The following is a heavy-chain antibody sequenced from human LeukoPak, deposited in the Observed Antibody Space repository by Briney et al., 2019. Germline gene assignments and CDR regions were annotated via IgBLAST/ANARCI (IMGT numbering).Heavy chain of an antibody. CDR3: AKEPQWFGEYGMDV. J-gene: IGHJ6*02. V-gene: IGHV3-23*01. CDR2: ISGSGGST. Sequence: GGSLRLSCAASGFTFSNYAMSWVRQAPGKGLEWVSAISGSGGSTYYADSVKGRFTISRDNSKNTLYLQMNSLRAEDTAVYYCAKEPQWFGEYGMDVWGQGTTVTVSS. CDR1: GFTFSNYA. D-gene: IGHD3-10*01.